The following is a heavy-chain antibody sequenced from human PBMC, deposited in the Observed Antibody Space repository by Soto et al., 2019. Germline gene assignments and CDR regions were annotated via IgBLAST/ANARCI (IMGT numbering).Heavy chain of an antibody. Sequence: ASVKVSCKVSGYTLTELSMHWVRQAPGKGLEWMGGFDPEDGETIYAQKFQGRVTMNEDTSTDTAYMELSSLRSEDTAVYYCATEANHYYYGSGSFRYYYYYMDVWGKGTTVTVSS. CDR3: ATEANHYYYGSGSFRYYYYYMDV. D-gene: IGHD3-10*01. V-gene: IGHV1-24*01. CDR1: GYTLTELS. CDR2: FDPEDGET. J-gene: IGHJ6*03.